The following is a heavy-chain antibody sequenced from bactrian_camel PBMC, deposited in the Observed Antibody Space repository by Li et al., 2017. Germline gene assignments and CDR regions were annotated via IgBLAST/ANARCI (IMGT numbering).Heavy chain of an antibody. V-gene: IGHV3S55*01. CDR1: GRISGRLS. Sequence: SGGGSVQAGGYLRLSYAASGRISGRLSMVWFRRAPGKEHELVSSIDRDGNSYYADSVTGRFTISKDNANDTLYLQMNGLKPEDTAMYYCAAEASYSGDLFGFWGQGTQVTVS. CDR3: AAEASYSGDLFGF. J-gene: IGHJ6*01. CDR2: IDRDGNS. D-gene: IGHD2*01.